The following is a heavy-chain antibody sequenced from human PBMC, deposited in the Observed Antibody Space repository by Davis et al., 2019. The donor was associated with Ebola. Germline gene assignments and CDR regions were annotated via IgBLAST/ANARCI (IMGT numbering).Heavy chain of an antibody. J-gene: IGHJ6*02. V-gene: IGHV3-21*01. CDR2: ISSSSSYI. Sequence: GESLKISCAASGFTFSSYSMNWVRQAPGKGLEWVSSISSSSSYIYYADSVKGRFTISRDNAKHSLYLQMNSLRAEDTAVYYCARDPVGADYYYGMDVWGQGTTVTVSS. D-gene: IGHD1-26*01. CDR1: GFTFSSYS. CDR3: ARDPVGADYYYGMDV.